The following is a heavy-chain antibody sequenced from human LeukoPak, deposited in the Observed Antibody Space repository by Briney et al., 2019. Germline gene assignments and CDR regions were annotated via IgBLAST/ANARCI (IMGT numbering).Heavy chain of an antibody. D-gene: IGHD1-14*01. CDR1: GYTFTNYG. J-gene: IGHJ6*03. V-gene: IGHV1-18*01. CDR3: ARSGSGNQYYYMDV. CDR2: ISAYNGDT. Sequence: ASVKVSCKASGYTFTNYGISWVRQAPGQGLEWMGWISAYNGDTNYAQKLQGRVTMTTDTSTSTAYMELRSLRSDDTAVYYCARSGSGNQYYYMDVWGKGTTVTISS.